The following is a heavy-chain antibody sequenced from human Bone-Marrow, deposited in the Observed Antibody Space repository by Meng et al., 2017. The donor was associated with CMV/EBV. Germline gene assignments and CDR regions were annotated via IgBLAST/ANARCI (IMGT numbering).Heavy chain of an antibody. CDR3: AKDGAYGYSSSWYPLDY. CDR2: IRYDGSNK. J-gene: IGHJ4*02. Sequence: GGSLRLSCAASGFTFSSYAMHWVRQAPGKGLEWVAFIRYDGSNKYYADSVKGRFTISRDNSKNTLYLQMNSLRAEDTAVYYCAKDGAYGYSSSWYPLDYRGQGTLVTVS. D-gene: IGHD6-13*01. V-gene: IGHV3-30*02. CDR1: GFTFSSYA.